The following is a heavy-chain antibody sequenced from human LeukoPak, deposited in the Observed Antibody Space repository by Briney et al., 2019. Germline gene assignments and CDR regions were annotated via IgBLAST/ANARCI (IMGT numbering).Heavy chain of an antibody. CDR2: ISYDGSKK. CDR3: AKSRLSDTSDSSTGNWFDP. CDR1: GFAFNYFG. Sequence: GGSLRLSCAASGFAFNYFGMNWVRQAPGKGLEWAAFISYDGSKKYYADSVKGRFTISRDNSNNTLYLLMNSLRPEDMAVYYCAKSRLSDTSDSSTGNWFDPWGQGTLVTVSS. D-gene: IGHD2-2*01. J-gene: IGHJ5*02. V-gene: IGHV3-30*18.